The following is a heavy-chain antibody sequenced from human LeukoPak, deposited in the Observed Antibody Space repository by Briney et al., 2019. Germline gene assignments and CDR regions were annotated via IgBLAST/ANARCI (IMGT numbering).Heavy chain of an antibody. J-gene: IGHJ4*02. CDR1: VFTFSSYS. D-gene: IGHD2-2*02. CDR3: ARAARRYWSSTSCYIGY. V-gene: IGHV3-21*01. Sequence: PGGSLRLSCAASVFTFSSYSMNWVRQAPWKGLEWVSSINSSSRNIYYADSVRGRFTISRDNAKNTLYLQMNSLRAEDTAVYYCARAARRYWSSTSCYIGYWGRETLVSVSS. CDR2: INSSSRNI.